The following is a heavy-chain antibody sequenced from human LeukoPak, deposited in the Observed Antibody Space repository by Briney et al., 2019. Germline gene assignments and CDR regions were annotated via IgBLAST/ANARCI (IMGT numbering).Heavy chain of an antibody. CDR3: LLPHYYDSSGYYWGAFDY. J-gene: IGHJ4*02. Sequence: SVKVSCKASGGTFSSYAISWVRQAPGQGLEWMGGIIPIFGTANYAQKFQGRVTITTDESTSTAYMELSSLRSEDTAVYYRLLPHYYDSSGYYWGAFDYWGQGTLVTVSS. V-gene: IGHV1-69*05. D-gene: IGHD3-22*01. CDR1: GGTFSSYA. CDR2: IIPIFGTA.